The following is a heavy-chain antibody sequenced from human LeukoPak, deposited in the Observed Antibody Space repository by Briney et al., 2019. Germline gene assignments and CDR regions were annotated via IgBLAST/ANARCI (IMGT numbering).Heavy chain of an antibody. V-gene: IGHV4-59*01. Sequence: SETLSLTCTVSGGSISSYYWSWIRQPPGKGLEWIGYIYYSGSTNYNPSLKSRVTISVDTSKNQFSLKLSSVTAADTAVYYCARSLWLRELSGFDYWGQGTLVTVSS. D-gene: IGHD3-10*01. CDR3: ARSLWLRELSGFDY. CDR2: IYYSGST. CDR1: GGSISSYY. J-gene: IGHJ4*02.